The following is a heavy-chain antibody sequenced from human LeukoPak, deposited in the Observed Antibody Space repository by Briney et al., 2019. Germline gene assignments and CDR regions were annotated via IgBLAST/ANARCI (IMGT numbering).Heavy chain of an antibody. CDR1: GGSISSYY. CDR2: IYTSGST. Sequence: PSETLSLTCTVSGGSISSYYWSWIRQPAGKGLEWIGRIYTSGSTNYNPSLKSRVTMSVDTSKNQFSLKLSSVTAADTAVYYCARDWRQGMATTFGPVDYWGQGTLVTVSS. V-gene: IGHV4-4*07. J-gene: IGHJ4*02. D-gene: IGHD5-24*01. CDR3: ARDWRQGMATTFGPVDY.